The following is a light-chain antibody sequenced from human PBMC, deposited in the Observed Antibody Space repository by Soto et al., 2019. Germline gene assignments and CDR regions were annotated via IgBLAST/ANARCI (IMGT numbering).Light chain of an antibody. CDR1: QGINNY. V-gene: IGKV1-27*01. Sequence: DIQMTQSPSSLSASVGDRVTITCRASQGINNYLAWYQQKPGKAPRLLVYASSTLRSGVPSRFSGRGSGTHFTLTISSLQPEDVATYFCQKYSSAPFLFTFGPGTKVEMK. J-gene: IGKJ3*01. CDR2: ASS. CDR3: QKYSSAPFLFT.